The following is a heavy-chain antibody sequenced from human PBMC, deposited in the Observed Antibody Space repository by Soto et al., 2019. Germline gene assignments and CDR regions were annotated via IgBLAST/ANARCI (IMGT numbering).Heavy chain of an antibody. CDR2: IIPMFPTA. CDR1: GGTFSNHA. CDR3: ARDDATYCGGDCYRYFYYGMDV. J-gene: IGHJ6*01. V-gene: IGHV1-69*13. D-gene: IGHD2-21*02. Sequence: VASVKVSCKASGGTFSNHAISWVRQAPGQGREGVGGIIPMFPTADYAQRFQGRVTITADDSTTTVYMELSGLRSEDTAMYYCARDDATYCGGDCYRYFYYGMDVWGQGXTVTVPS.